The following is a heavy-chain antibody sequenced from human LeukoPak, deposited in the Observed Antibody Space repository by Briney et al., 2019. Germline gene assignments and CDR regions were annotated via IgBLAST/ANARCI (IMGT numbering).Heavy chain of an antibody. CDR2: FDPEDGET. CDR1: GYTLTELS. J-gene: IGHJ4*02. Sequence: ASVKVSCKVSGYTLTELSMHWVRQAPGKGLEWMGGFDPEDGETLYAQKFQGRVTMTEDTSTDTAYMELSSLRSEDTAVYYCATGPYYYDSSGYYRDYWGQGTLVTVSS. D-gene: IGHD3-22*01. CDR3: ATGPYYYDSSGYYRDY. V-gene: IGHV1-24*01.